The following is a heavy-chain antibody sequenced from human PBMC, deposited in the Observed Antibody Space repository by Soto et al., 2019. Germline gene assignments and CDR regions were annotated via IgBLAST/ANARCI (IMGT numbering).Heavy chain of an antibody. J-gene: IGHJ4*02. D-gene: IGHD5-12*01. CDR1: AASSGRSSYF. Sequence: SETLSLTCTVSAASSGRSSYFWGWIRQPPGKGLEWIGSLYYSGSAYYNPSPYSRVTISADTSKNLLSLKLRSVTAADTAVYYCARRDRGGNGGKSFPFWGQGTLVTVSS. V-gene: IGHV4-39*01. CDR2: LYYSGSA. CDR3: ARRDRGGNGGKSFPF.